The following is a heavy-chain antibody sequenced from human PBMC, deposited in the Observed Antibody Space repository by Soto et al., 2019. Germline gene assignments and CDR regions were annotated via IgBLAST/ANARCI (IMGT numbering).Heavy chain of an antibody. CDR2: IYYSGST. Sequence: SETLSLTCTVSGGSIRNYYWTWIRQPPGKGLEWIGYIYYSGSTNYNPSLKSRVTISVDTSKNQFSLKLSSVTAADTAVYYCARLAYSSSWYSIDYWGQGTLVTVSS. V-gene: IGHV4-59*01. CDR1: GGSIRNYY. J-gene: IGHJ4*02. CDR3: ARLAYSSSWYSIDY. D-gene: IGHD6-13*01.